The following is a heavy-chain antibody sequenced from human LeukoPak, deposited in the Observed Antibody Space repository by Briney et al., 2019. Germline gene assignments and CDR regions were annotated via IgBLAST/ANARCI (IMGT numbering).Heavy chain of an antibody. CDR2: IYTSGST. CDR3: ARDRSFEWELLWFDP. CDR1: GGSISSYY. J-gene: IGHJ5*02. D-gene: IGHD1-26*01. Sequence: PSETLSLTCTVSGGSISSYYWSWIRHPAGKGLEWIGRIYTSGSTNYNPSLKSRVTMSVDTSKNQFSLKLSSVTAADTAVYYCARDRSFEWELLWFDPWGQGTLVTVSS. V-gene: IGHV4-4*07.